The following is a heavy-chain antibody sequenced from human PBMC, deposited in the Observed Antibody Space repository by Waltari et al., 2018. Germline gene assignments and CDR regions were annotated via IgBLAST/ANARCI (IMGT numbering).Heavy chain of an antibody. Sequence: QVQLMESGPGLVRPSETLSLTCNVSGCSLTSDYWSWVRQPPGKGLEWVGYIYHSGTTNYNPSLRSRVSISVDTSKTQFSLKLNYVTAADTAVYYCARGHSTGWYLSHWGRGALVTVSS. V-gene: IGHV4-59*01. CDR2: IYHSGTT. CDR3: ARGHSTGWYLSH. CDR1: GCSLTSDY. J-gene: IGHJ1*01. D-gene: IGHD6-19*01.